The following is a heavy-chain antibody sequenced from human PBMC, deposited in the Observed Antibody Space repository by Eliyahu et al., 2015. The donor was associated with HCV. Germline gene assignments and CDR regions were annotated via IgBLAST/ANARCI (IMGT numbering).Heavy chain of an antibody. CDR2: ISSXSAYI. V-gene: IGHV3-21*06. CDR1: GFXFSSFS. J-gene: IGHJ4*02. CDR3: ARANSVSSARADC. Sequence: EVQLVESGGGLVKPGGSLRLSCAASGFXFSSFSMHWVRQAPGKGREWVSSISSXSAYIYQAESVKGRFTISRDNANNLLFLQMNSLRVEDTAVYYCARANSVSSARADCWGQGTLVTVSS. D-gene: IGHD5/OR15-5a*01.